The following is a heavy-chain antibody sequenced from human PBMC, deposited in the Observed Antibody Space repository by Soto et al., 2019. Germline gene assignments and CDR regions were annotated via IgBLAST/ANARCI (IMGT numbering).Heavy chain of an antibody. V-gene: IGHV3-30*18. CDR3: AKTKGYSSSHHTYYYYYGRDF. D-gene: IGHD6-6*01. J-gene: IGHJ6*02. Sequence: GGSLRLSCAASGFTFSSYGMHWVRQAPGKGLEWVAVISYDGSNKYYADSVKGRFTIARDNSKNTLYLQMNSLRAEDTTVYYWAKTKGYSSSHHTYYYYYGRDFWGQGTTVTVSS. CDR2: ISYDGSNK. CDR1: GFTFSSYG.